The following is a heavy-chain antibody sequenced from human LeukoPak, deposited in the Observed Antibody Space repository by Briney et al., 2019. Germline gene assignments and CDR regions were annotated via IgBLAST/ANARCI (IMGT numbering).Heavy chain of an antibody. V-gene: IGHV3-23*01. CDR2: ISGSGGST. D-gene: IGHD2-21*02. CDR1: GFTFSSYA. CDR3: ARQIYCGGDCYDYFDY. J-gene: IGHJ4*02. Sequence: GGSLRLSCAASGFTFSSYAMSWVRQAPGKGLEWVSAISGSGGSTYYADSVKGRFTTSRDNSKNTLYLQMNSLRAEDTAVYYCARQIYCGGDCYDYFDYWGQGTLVTVSS.